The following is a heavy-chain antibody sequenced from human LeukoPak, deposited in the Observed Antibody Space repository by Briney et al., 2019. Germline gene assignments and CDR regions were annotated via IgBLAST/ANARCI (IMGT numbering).Heavy chain of an antibody. Sequence: ASVKVSCKASGYTFTGYYMHWVRQAPGQGLEWMGWINPNSGGTNYAQKFQGRVTMTRDTSISTAYMELSRLRSDDTAVYYCARGLGNFWSDYFNYWGQGTLVTVSS. CDR1: GYTFTGYY. CDR3: ARGLGNFWSDYFNY. V-gene: IGHV1-2*02. D-gene: IGHD3-3*01. CDR2: INPNSGGT. J-gene: IGHJ4*02.